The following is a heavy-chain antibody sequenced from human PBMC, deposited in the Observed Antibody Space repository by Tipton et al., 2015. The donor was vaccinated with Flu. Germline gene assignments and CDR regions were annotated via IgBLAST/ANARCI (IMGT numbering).Heavy chain of an antibody. J-gene: IGHJ4*02. CDR1: GYSFTSYG. D-gene: IGHD2-2*01. Sequence: QVQLVQSGAELKKPGASVKVSCKASGYSFTSYGMSWVRQAPGQGLEWMGWISGYTENRNYAQRFQGRITMTTDTSTSTAYMELRSLRSDDTAVYYCVRDMPQGVVVIPPAKRFDFWGQGTLVTVSS. CDR3: VRDMPQGVVVIPPAKRFDF. CDR2: ISGYTENR. V-gene: IGHV1-18*01.